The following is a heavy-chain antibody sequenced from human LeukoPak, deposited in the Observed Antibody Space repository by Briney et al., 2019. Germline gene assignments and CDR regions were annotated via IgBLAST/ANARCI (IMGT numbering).Heavy chain of an antibody. Sequence: ASVKVSCKGSGYTLTKLSMHWVRQAPGKGLEWMGGFDPEDGETIYAQKFQGRVTMTEDTSTDTAYMELSSLRSEDTAVYYCATDLAAAEGSWGQGALVTVSS. D-gene: IGHD6-13*01. CDR3: ATDLAAAEGS. J-gene: IGHJ4*02. CDR1: GYTLTKLS. CDR2: FDPEDGET. V-gene: IGHV1-24*01.